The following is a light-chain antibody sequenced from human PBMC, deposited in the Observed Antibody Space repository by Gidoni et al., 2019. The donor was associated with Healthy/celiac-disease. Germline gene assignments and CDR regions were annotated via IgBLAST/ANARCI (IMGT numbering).Light chain of an antibody. V-gene: IGKV1-33*01. CDR3: QQYDNLPVA. Sequence: DIQMTQYPSSLSASVGDRVTITCQASQDISNYLNWYQQKPGKAPKLLIYDASNLETGVPSRFSGSGSGTDFTFTISSLQPEDIATYYCQQYDNLPVAFXPXTKVDIK. J-gene: IGKJ3*01. CDR2: DAS. CDR1: QDISNY.